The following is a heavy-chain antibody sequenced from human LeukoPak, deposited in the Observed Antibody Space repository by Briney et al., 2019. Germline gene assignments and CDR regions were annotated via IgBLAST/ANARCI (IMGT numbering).Heavy chain of an antibody. V-gene: IGHV1-18*01. CDR1: GYTFNSYG. Sequence: ASVKVSCKSSGYTFNSYGITWVRQAPGQGLEWMGWVHTYNGHTNYAQKLQGRVTMTTDTSTSTAYMELSSLRSEDTAVYYCARVDTAMGTNIDYWGQGTLVTVSS. CDR3: ARVDTAMGTNIDY. CDR2: VHTYNGHT. J-gene: IGHJ4*02. D-gene: IGHD5-18*01.